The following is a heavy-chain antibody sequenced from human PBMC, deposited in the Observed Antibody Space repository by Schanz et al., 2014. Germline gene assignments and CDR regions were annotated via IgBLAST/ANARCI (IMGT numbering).Heavy chain of an antibody. CDR2: IYSGIGA. D-gene: IGHD3-22*01. Sequence: EGQLAESGGGLVQPGGSLRLSCAVSGFTVSSNHMSWVRQAPGKGLEWVSVIYSGIGAYYADSVKDRFTVSRDNSKNTLYLQMNRLRAEDTAVYYCARVQHYDPSGWGYFDYWGQGALVTVAS. CDR3: ARVQHYDPSGWGYFDY. V-gene: IGHV3-66*01. J-gene: IGHJ4*02. CDR1: GFTVSSNH.